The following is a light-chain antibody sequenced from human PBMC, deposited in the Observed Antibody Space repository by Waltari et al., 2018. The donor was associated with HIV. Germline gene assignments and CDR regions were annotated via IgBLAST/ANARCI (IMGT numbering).Light chain of an antibody. J-gene: IGKJ1*01. CDR3: QHYDNPCA. Sequence: DIQMTQSPPTLYALVGDSINITCRTSKEISSWLSCYQQKPQQAPTLLIYESSGLQGGVPSRFSGSGSGTDFTLTITGLQPEDFATYYCQHYDNPCAFGQGTKVEVK. CDR1: KEISSW. V-gene: IGKV1-5*03. CDR2: ESS.